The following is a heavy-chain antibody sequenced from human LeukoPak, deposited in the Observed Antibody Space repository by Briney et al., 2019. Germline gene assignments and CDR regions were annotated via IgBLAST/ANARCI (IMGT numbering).Heavy chain of an antibody. CDR3: AKDAAETMIVVVTNDY. J-gene: IGHJ4*02. CDR2: ISGSGGST. Sequence: GGSLRLYCAASGFTFSSYAMSWVRQAPGKGLEWVSAISGSGGSTYYADSVKGRFTISRDNSKNTLYLQMNSLRAEDTAVYYCAKDAAETMIVVVTNDYWGQGTLVTVSS. CDR1: GFTFSSYA. D-gene: IGHD3-22*01. V-gene: IGHV3-23*01.